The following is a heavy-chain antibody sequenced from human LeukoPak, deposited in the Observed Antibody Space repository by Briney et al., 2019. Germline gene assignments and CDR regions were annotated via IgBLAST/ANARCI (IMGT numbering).Heavy chain of an antibody. J-gene: IGHJ6*02. V-gene: IGHV3-30*04. CDR1: GFTFSSYA. CDR2: ISYDGSNK. Sequence: PGGSLRLSCAASGFTFSSYAMHWVRQAPGKGLEWVAVISYDGSNKYYADSVKGRFTISRDNSKNTLYLQMNSLRAEDTAVYYCARDDTHYDFWSGCPSYYYGMDVWGQGTTVTVSS. CDR3: ARDDTHYDFWSGCPSYYYGMDV. D-gene: IGHD3-3*01.